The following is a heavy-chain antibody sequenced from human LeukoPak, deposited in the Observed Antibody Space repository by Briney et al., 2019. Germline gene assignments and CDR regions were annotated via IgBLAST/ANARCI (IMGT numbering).Heavy chain of an antibody. CDR2: IIPILGIA. Sequence: SVKVSCKASGGTFSSYAISWVRQAPGQGLEWMGRIIPILGIANYAQKFQGRVTITADKSTSTAYMELSSLRSEDTSVYYCARDGIAVAGGGLDYWGQGTLVTVSS. CDR3: ARDGIAVAGGGLDY. CDR1: GGTFSSYA. D-gene: IGHD6-19*01. J-gene: IGHJ4*02. V-gene: IGHV1-69*04.